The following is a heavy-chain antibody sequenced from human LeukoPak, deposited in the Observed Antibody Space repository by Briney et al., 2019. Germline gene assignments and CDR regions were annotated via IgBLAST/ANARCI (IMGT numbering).Heavy chain of an antibody. Sequence: PGGSPRLSCAASGFTFSSYAMSWVRQAPGKGLEWVSAISGSGGSTYYADSVKGRFTISRDNSKNTLYLQMNSLRAEDTAVYYCAKDKVRYCSGGSCYGVDYWGQGTLVTVSS. CDR3: AKDKVRYCSGGSCYGVDY. CDR2: ISGSGGST. V-gene: IGHV3-23*01. J-gene: IGHJ4*02. D-gene: IGHD2-15*01. CDR1: GFTFSSYA.